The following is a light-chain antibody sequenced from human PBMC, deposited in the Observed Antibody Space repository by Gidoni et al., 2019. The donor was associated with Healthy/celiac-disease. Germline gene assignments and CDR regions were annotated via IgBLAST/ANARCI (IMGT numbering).Light chain of an antibody. J-gene: IGKJ4*01. CDR1: QSISSW. CDR2: ADS. CDR3: QQDNSFPLT. Sequence: IQMTQSPSSVSASVGDRVTITCRARQSISSWLAWYQQKPGKAPKLLIYADSSLQSGVPSRFSGSGAGTDVTITISSLQPEDFATYYCQQDNSFPLTFGGGTKVEIK. V-gene: IGKV1-12*01.